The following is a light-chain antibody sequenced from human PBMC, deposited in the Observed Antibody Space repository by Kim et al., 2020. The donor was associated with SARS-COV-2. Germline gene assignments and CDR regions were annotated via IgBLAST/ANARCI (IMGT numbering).Light chain of an antibody. V-gene: IGKV3-20*01. J-gene: IGKJ4*01. CDR3: QLCVTSALT. Sequence: EIVLTQFPGTLSLSPGETATLSCRASESVSPRYLAWYQQKPGQAPRLLIFASSNRAPATPDRFSGSGSGTDFTLTISRLEPEDFAAYYCQLCVTSALTFGGGTKVDI. CDR2: ASS. CDR1: ESVSPRY.